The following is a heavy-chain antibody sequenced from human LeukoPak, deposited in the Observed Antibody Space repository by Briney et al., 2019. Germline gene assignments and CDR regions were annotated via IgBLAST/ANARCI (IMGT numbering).Heavy chain of an antibody. CDR1: GIIFSNYW. V-gene: IGHV3-74*01. CDR3: ARANLLGYCTNDICPGGGVPFDY. J-gene: IGHJ4*02. D-gene: IGHD2-8*01. CDR2: INRDGSST. Sequence: GGSLRLSCAASGIIFSNYWMHWVRQAPGKGLVWVSRINRDGSSTSYADSVKGRFTISRDNAKNTLYLQMNSLRAEDTAVYYCARANLLGYCTNDICPGGGVPFDYWGQGTLVTVTS.